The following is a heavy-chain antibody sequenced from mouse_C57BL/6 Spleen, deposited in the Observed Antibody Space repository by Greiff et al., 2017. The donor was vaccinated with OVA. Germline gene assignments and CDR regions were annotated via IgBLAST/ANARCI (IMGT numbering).Heavy chain of an antibody. CDR2: ISDGGSYT. CDR1: GFTFSSYA. J-gene: IGHJ2*01. D-gene: IGHD2-1*01. CDR3: ARDGGNFHFDY. Sequence: EVQVVESGGGLVKPGGSLKLSCAASGFTFSSYAMSWVRQTPEKRLEWVATISDGGSYTYYPDNVKGRFTISRDNAKNNLYLQMSHLKSEDTAMYYCARDGGNFHFDYWGQGTTLTVSS. V-gene: IGHV5-4*01.